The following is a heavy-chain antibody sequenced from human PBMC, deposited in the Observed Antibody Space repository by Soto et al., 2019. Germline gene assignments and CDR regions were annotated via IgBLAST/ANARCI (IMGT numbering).Heavy chain of an antibody. CDR3: ARRLGIAAAGTEFDY. D-gene: IGHD6-13*01. V-gene: IGHV5-51*01. CDR2: IYPGDSDT. J-gene: IGHJ4*02. Sequence: PGESLXISWKGSGYSFTSGVIGWVRQMPGKGLEWMGIIYPGDSDTRYSPSFQGQVAISADKSISTAYLQWSSLKASDTAMYYCARRLGIAAAGTEFDYWGQGTLVTVSS. CDR1: GYSFTSGV.